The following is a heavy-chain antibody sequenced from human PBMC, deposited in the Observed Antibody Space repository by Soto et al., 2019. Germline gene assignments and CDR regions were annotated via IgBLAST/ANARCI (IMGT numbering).Heavy chain of an antibody. CDR1: GGSISSSNW. J-gene: IGHJ3*02. D-gene: IGHD1-26*01. V-gene: IGHV4-4*02. CDR3: ARKQTPESRWAAVGATKKKGAFDI. Sequence: ASETLSLTCAASGGSISSSNWWSWVRQPPGKGLEWIGEIYHSGSTNYNPSLKSRVTISVDKSKNQFSLKLSSVTAADTAVYYCARKQTPESRWAAVGATKKKGAFDIWGKGTMVTVSS. CDR2: IYHSGST.